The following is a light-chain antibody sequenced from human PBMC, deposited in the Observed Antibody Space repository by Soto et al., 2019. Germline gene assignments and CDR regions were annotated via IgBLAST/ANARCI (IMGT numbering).Light chain of an antibody. CDR2: EVS. CDR1: SRDVGSYKL. CDR3: CSYAGTSTHTV. Sequence: QSALTQPDSVSGSPGQSVTISCTGTSRDVGSYKLGSWYQQHAGKAPKLMISEVSKRPSGISYRFSGSKSGSTASLTISGLQAEDEAEYYCCSYAGTSTHTVFGGGTQLTVL. V-gene: IGLV2-23*02. J-gene: IGLJ7*01.